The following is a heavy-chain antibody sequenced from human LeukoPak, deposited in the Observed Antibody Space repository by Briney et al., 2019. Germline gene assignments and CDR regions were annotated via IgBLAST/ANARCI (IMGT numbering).Heavy chain of an antibody. CDR2: ISGSASRT. Sequence: PGGSLRLSCAASGFTFSSYAMIWVRQAPGKGLEWVSAISGSASRTYYTDPVKGRFTISRDNSKNTLYLQMSSLRVEDTAIYFCAKAKTLLMVRGVTTDVWGQGTTATVSS. CDR3: AKAKTLLMVRGVTTDV. J-gene: IGHJ6*02. CDR1: GFTFSSYA. D-gene: IGHD3-10*01. V-gene: IGHV3-23*01.